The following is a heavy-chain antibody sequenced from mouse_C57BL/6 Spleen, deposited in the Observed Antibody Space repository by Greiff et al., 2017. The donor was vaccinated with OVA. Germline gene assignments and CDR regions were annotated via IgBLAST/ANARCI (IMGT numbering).Heavy chain of an antibody. CDR2: IYPSDSET. D-gene: IGHD2-1*01. Sequence: QVQLQQPGAELVRPGSSVKLSCKASGYTFTSYWMAWVKQRPGQGLEWIGNIYPSDSETHYNQKFKDKATLTVDKSSSTAYMQLSSLTSEDSAVYYCARKGNYGNLQGDYWGQGTTLTVSS. J-gene: IGHJ2*01. CDR3: ARKGNYGNLQGDY. CDR1: GYTFTSYW. V-gene: IGHV1-61*01.